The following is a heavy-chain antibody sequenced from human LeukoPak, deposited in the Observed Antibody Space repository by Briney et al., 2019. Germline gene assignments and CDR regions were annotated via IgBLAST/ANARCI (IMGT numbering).Heavy chain of an antibody. CDR1: GFTFNSYA. CDR3: AKDGIDSGDPNGFDP. V-gene: IGHV3-23*01. Sequence: TGGSLRLSCAASGFTFNSYAMSWVRQAAGKGLEWVSSVSGSGGSTYYADSVKGRFTISRDSSKNMLYLQMNILRAEDTAIYYCAKDGIDSGDPNGFDPWGQGTLVTVSS. D-gene: IGHD3-10*01. J-gene: IGHJ5*02. CDR2: VSGSGGST.